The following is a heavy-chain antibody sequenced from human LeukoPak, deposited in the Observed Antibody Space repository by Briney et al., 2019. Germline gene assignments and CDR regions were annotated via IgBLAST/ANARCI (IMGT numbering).Heavy chain of an antibody. J-gene: IGHJ4*02. D-gene: IGHD3-22*01. CDR1: GFTLNTYA. CDR2: ISGSGGTT. CDR3: AKALTMIVVVTYFDY. V-gene: IGHV3-23*01. Sequence: GGSLRLSCAASGFTLNTYAMSWVRQAPGKGLEWVSAISGSGGTTHYADSVKGRFIISRDNSKNTLYLQMNSLRAEDTAVYYCAKALTMIVVVTYFDYWGQGILVTVSS.